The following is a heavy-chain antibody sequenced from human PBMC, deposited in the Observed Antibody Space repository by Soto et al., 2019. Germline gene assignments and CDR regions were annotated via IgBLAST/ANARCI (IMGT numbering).Heavy chain of an antibody. Sequence: QMQLVQSGPEVKKPGTSVKVSCKASGFTFTSSAVQWVRQARGQRLEWIGWIVVGSGNTNYAQKFQERVTITRDMSTSTAYMELISLRSEDTAVYYCAADERITGTTIYYSYGMDVWGQGTTVTVSS. CDR2: IVVGSGNT. CDR3: AADERITGTTIYYSYGMDV. D-gene: IGHD1-20*01. J-gene: IGHJ6*02. CDR1: GFTFTSSA. V-gene: IGHV1-58*01.